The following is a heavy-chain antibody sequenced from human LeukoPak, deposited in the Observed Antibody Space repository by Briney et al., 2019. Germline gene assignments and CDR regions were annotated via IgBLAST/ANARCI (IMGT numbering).Heavy chain of an antibody. CDR3: ATNYGSGPLGWFDP. CDR2: FDPEDGET. V-gene: IGHV1-24*01. J-gene: IGHJ5*02. Sequence: ASVKVSCKVSGYTLTELSMHWVRQAPGKGLEWMGGFDPEDGETIYAQKFQGRVTMTEDTSTDTAYMELSSLRSEDTAVYSCATNYGSGPLGWFDPWGQGTLVTVSS. CDR1: GYTLTELS. D-gene: IGHD3-10*01.